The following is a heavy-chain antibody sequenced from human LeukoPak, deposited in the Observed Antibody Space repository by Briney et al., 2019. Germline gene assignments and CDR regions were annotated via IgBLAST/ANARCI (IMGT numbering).Heavy chain of an antibody. CDR2: IYYSGRT. CDR3: ASNTGAAFDI. J-gene: IGHJ3*02. V-gene: IGHV4-39*01. CDR1: GGSISSSSYY. D-gene: IGHD3-10*01. Sequence: SETLSLTCTVSGGSISSSSYYWGWIRQPPGKGLEWIGSIYYSGRTYYNPSLKSRVTISVGTSKNQFSLKLSSVTAADTAVYYCASNTGAAFDIWSQGTMVTVSS.